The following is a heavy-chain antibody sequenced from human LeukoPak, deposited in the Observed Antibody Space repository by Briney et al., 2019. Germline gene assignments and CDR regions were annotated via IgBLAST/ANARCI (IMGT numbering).Heavy chain of an antibody. CDR2: INHSGST. J-gene: IGHJ3*02. V-gene: IGHV4-34*01. Sequence: PSETLSLTCAVYGGSFSGYYWSWIRQPPGKGLEWIGEINHSGSTNYNPSLKSRVTISVDTSKNRFSLKLSSVTAADTAVYYCARNGAVDWDAEYAFDIWGQGTWVTVSS. CDR1: GGSFSGYY. CDR3: ARNGAVDWDAEYAFDI. D-gene: IGHD3/OR15-3a*01.